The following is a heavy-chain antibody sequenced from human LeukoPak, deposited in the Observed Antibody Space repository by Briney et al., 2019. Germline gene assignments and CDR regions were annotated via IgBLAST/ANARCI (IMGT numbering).Heavy chain of an antibody. V-gene: IGHV3-23*01. J-gene: IGHJ4*02. CDR2: IGGNGQQT. CDR3: AKDANYYDSSGYLIPFDY. Sequence: GGSLRLSCSASGFTFSRFAMTWVRQLPGKGLDWVSSIGGNGQQTYYADSVKGRFSVSRDNSKNILYLQMDSLRADDSALYYCAKDANYYDSSGYLIPFDYWGQGTLVTVSS. D-gene: IGHD3-22*01. CDR1: GFTFSRFA.